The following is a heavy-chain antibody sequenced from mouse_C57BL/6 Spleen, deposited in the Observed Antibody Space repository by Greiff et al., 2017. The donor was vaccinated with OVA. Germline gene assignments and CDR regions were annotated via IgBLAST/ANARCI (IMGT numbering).Heavy chain of an antibody. Sequence: VKLQQPGTELVKPGASVKLSCKASGYTFSSYWMHWVKQRPGQGLEWIGNINPSNGGTNYNEKFKSKATLTVDKSSSTAYMQLISLTSEDSAVYYCARRAQLGGILFAYWGQGTLVTVSA. CDR2: INPSNGGT. CDR3: ARRAQLGGILFAY. V-gene: IGHV1-53*01. CDR1: GYTFSSYW. D-gene: IGHD4-1*02. J-gene: IGHJ3*01.